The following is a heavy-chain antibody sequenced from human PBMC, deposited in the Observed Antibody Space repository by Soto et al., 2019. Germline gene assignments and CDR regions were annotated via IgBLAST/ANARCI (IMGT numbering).Heavy chain of an antibody. CDR3: ANLWEPHDY. Sequence: PGGSLRLSCAASGFTFSSYGMHWFRQAPGKGLEWVAVIWYDGSNKYYADSVKGRFTISRDNSKNTLYLQMNSLRAEDTAVYYCANLWEPHDYWGQGTLVTVSS. D-gene: IGHD1-26*01. CDR1: GFTFSSYG. CDR2: IWYDGSNK. J-gene: IGHJ4*02. V-gene: IGHV3-33*06.